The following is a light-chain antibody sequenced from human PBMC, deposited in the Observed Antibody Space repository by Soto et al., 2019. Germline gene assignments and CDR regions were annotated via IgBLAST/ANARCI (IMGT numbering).Light chain of an antibody. CDR1: GSDVGNYNR. Sequence: QSALTQPPSVSGSPGQSVTISCTGTGSDVGNYNRVSWYQQTPGTAPKVVIYEVSNRPSGVPDRFSGSQSGNTASLTISGLQAEDEGDYYCSSYTSSDTWVFGGGTKLTVL. CDR3: SSYTSSDTWV. V-gene: IGLV2-18*02. CDR2: EVS. J-gene: IGLJ3*02.